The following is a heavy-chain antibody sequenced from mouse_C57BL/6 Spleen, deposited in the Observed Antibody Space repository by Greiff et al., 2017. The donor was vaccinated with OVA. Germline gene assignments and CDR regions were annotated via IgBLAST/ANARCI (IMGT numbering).Heavy chain of an antibody. CDR3: AKLCGHYYGGSDGYFDV. CDR1: GYTFTDYY. D-gene: IGHD1-1*01. CDR2: IFPGSGST. Sequence: QVQLKESGPELVKPGASVKISCKASGYTFTDYYINWVTQRPGQGLEWIGWIFPGSGSTYYNEKFKGKATLTVDKSSSTAYMLLSSLTSEDTADYFCAKLCGHYYGGSDGYFDVWGTGTTVTVSA. J-gene: IGHJ1*03. V-gene: IGHV1-75*01.